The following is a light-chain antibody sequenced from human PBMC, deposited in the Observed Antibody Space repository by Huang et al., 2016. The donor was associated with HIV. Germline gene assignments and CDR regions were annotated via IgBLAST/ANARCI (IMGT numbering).Light chain of an antibody. V-gene: IGKV3-15*01. J-gene: IGKJ2*01. CDR2: CAS. CDR3: QQYNDWHT. CDR1: QSVNTN. Sequence: EVVMMQSPATLSVSPGQRVTLSCRASQSVNTNFAWYQQKPGQAPRLLIYCASTRATGIQDRFSGSGSATDLNLTIRSLQSEDVAVYYYQQYNDWHTFGQGTKLEI.